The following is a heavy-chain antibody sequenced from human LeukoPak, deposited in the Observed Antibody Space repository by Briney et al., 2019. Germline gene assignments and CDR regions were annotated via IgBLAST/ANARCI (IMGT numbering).Heavy chain of an antibody. J-gene: IGHJ6*03. CDR1: GGSLSSGSYY. CDR3: ARERGYYYYYYMDV. CDR2: IYTSGST. D-gene: IGHD3-10*01. Sequence: SQTLSLTCTVSGGSLSSGSYYWSWIRQPAGKGLEWIGRIYTSGSTNYNPSLKSRATISVDTSKNQFSLKLSSVTAADTAVYYCARERGYYYYYYMDVWGKGTTVTVSS. V-gene: IGHV4-61*02.